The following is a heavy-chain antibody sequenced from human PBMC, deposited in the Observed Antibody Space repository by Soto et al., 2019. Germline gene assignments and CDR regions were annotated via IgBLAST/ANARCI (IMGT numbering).Heavy chain of an antibody. Sequence: SETLSLTCTVSGGPISRSYWSWIRQRPGKGLEWISYIYYTGSTNYRPSLKSRVTISVDTSKNQFSLKLSSVTAADTAVYYCARSCGSTKPSLFWGQGTLVTVSS. CDR2: IYYTGST. D-gene: IGHD3-16*02. CDR3: ARSCGSTKPSLF. V-gene: IGHV4-59*01. CDR1: GGPISRSY. J-gene: IGHJ4*02.